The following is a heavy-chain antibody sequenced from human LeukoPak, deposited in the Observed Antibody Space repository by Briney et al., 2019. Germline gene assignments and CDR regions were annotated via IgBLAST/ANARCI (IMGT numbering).Heavy chain of an antibody. J-gene: IGHJ4*02. CDR2: ISNSGGST. CDR3: AKRASGSGTSLYYFDY. CDR1: GFTLSSSA. D-gene: IGHD3-10*01. V-gene: IGHV3-23*01. Sequence: GGSLRLSCAASGFTLSSSAMSWVRQAPGKGLEWVSVISNSGGSTFYADSVKGRFTISRDNSKNTLYLQMNSLRAEDTAVYYCAKRASGSGTSLYYFDYWGQGTLVTVSS.